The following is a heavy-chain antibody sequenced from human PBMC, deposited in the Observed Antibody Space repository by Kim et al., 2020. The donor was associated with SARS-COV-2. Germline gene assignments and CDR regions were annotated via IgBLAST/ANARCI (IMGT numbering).Heavy chain of an antibody. V-gene: IGHV3-30-3*01. J-gene: IGHJ6*01. CDR2: ISYDGSNK. CDR3: ARGISSIAALYYYGMDV. CDR1: GFTFSSYA. D-gene: IGHD6-6*01. Sequence: GGSLRLSCAASGFTFSSYAMHWVRQAPGKGLEWVAVISYDGSNKYYADSVKGRFTISTDNSKNTLYLQMNSLRAEDTAVYYCARGISSIAALYYYGMDV.